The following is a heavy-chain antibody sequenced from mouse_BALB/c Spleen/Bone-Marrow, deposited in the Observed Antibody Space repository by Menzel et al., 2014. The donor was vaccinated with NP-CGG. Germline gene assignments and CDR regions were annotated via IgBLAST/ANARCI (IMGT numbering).Heavy chain of an antibody. V-gene: IGHV2-9*02. J-gene: IGHJ3*01. CDR1: GFSLTSYG. Sequence: VKLQESGPGLVAPSQSLSITCTVSGFSLTSYGVHWVRQPPGKGLEWLGIIWAGGNTNYNSALMSRLSISKDNSKSQVFLKMSSLQTDDTAMYYCARELGAWFAYWGQGTLVTVSA. CDR2: IWAGGNT. CDR3: ARELGAWFAY. D-gene: IGHD4-1*01.